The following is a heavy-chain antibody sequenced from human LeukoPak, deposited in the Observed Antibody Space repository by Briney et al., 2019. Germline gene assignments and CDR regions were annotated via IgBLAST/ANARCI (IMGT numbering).Heavy chain of an antibody. CDR2: ISGSSSYI. Sequence: GGSLRLSCAASGFTFSSYSMNWVRQAPGKGLEWVSSISGSSSYIYYADSVKGRFTISRDNAKNSLYLQMNSLRAEDTAVYYCAKDFMSRFYFDYWGQGTLVTVSS. CDR1: GFTFSSYS. J-gene: IGHJ4*02. D-gene: IGHD3-10*02. V-gene: IGHV3-21*04. CDR3: AKDFMSRFYFDY.